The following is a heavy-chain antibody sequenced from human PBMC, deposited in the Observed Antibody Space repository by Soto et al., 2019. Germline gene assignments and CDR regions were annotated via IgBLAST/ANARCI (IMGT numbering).Heavy chain of an antibody. V-gene: IGHV1-2*02. CDR1: GYTFTGYY. CDR2: INPNSGGT. Sequence: ASVKVSCKASGYTFTGYYMHWARQAPGQGLEWMGWINPNSGGTNYAQKFQGRVTMTRDTSISTAYMELSRLRSDDTAVYYCARVTTFKVWEIPPGPWGQGTLVTVSS. CDR3: ARVTTFKVWEIPPGP. J-gene: IGHJ5*02. D-gene: IGHD1-26*01.